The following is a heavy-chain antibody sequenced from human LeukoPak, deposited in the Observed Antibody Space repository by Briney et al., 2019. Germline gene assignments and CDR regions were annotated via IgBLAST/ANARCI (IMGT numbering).Heavy chain of an antibody. D-gene: IGHD2-2*01. CDR1: GFTFSSYS. J-gene: IGHJ6*02. CDR2: ISSSSSYI. V-gene: IGHV3-21*01. CDR3: ARDLVGRAMGTYYYGMDV. Sequence: PGGSLRLSCAASGFTFSSYSMNWVRQAPGKGLEWVSSISSSSSYIYYADSVKGRFTTSRDNAKNSLYLQMNSLRAEDTAVYYCARDLVGRAMGTYYYGMDVWGQGTTVTVSS.